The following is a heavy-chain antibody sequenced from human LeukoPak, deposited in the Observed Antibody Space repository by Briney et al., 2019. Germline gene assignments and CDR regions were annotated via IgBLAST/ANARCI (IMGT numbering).Heavy chain of an antibody. CDR3: ARDWGSGPKLYNWFDP. V-gene: IGHV1-69*06. J-gene: IGHJ5*02. D-gene: IGHD6-19*01. CDR1: GGTFSSYA. Sequence: GASVKVSCKASGGTFSSYAISWVRQAPGQGLEWMGGIIPIFGTANYAQKFQGRVTITADKSTSTAYMELSSLRSEDTAVYYCARDWGSGPKLYNWFDPWGQGTLVTVSS. CDR2: IIPIFGTA.